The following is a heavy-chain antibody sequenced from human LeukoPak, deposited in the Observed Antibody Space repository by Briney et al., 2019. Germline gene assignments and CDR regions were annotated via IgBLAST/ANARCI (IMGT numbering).Heavy chain of an antibody. V-gene: IGHV3-33*01. Sequence: TGRSLRLSCAASGFTFSSYGMHWVRQAPGKGLEWVAVIWYDGSNKYYADSVKGRFTISRDNSKNTLCLQMNSLRAEDTAVYYCARDKGYSNGKDIWGQGTMVTVSS. CDR2: IWYDGSNK. CDR3: ARDKGYSNGKDI. J-gene: IGHJ3*02. D-gene: IGHD6-19*01. CDR1: GFTFSSYG.